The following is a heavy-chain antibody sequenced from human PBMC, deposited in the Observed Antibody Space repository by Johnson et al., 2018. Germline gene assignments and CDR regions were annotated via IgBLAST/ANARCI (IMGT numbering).Heavy chain of an antibody. Sequence: QVQLQQSGPGLVKPSQTLSLTCAVSGDSISNNSAAWSWVRMSPSRGLEWLGRTYYRSRWYNDFALSVKSRMIINPDTSKNRFSLQLDSVTPEDTAVYFCARGPLMCAYFYYWGQGTLVTVSS. CDR3: ARGPLMCAYFYY. V-gene: IGHV6-1*02. CDR1: GDSISNNSAA. J-gene: IGHJ4*02. CDR2: TYYRSRWYN. D-gene: IGHD2-8*01.